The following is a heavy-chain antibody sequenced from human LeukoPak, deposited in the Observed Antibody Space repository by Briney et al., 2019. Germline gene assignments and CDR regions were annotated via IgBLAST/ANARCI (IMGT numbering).Heavy chain of an antibody. Sequence: GASVKVSCKASGYTFTSYGISWVRQAPGQGLEWMGWISAYNGNTNYAQKLQGRVTMTTDTSTSTAYMELRSLRSDDTAVYYCARVPYYYDSRGPTDYWGQGTLVTVSS. CDR2: ISAYNGNT. CDR1: GYTFTSYG. J-gene: IGHJ4*02. D-gene: IGHD3-22*01. CDR3: ARVPYYYDSRGPTDY. V-gene: IGHV1-18*01.